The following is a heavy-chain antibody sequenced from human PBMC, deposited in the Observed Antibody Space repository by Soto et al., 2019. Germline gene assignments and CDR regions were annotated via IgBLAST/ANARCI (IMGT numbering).Heavy chain of an antibody. CDR1: GGSISSSSYY. CDR2: IYYSGST. Sequence: SETLSLTCTVSGGSISSSSYYWGWIRQPPGKGLEWIGSIYYSGSTYYNPSLKSRVAISVDTSNNQLSLKLRSVTAADTAVYYCARHDGFSSGWIFDYWGHGTLVTVSS. J-gene: IGHJ4*01. D-gene: IGHD6-19*01. V-gene: IGHV4-39*01. CDR3: ARHDGFSSGWIFDY.